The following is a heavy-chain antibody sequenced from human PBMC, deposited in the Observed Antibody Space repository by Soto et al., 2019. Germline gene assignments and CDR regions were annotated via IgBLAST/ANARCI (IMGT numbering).Heavy chain of an antibody. CDR1: GGSISSGGYY. CDR3: AREDYSSSSSFYYGMDV. D-gene: IGHD6-6*01. CDR2: IYYSGST. Sequence: SETLSLTCTVSGGSISSGGYYWSWIRQHPGKGLEWIGYIYYSGSTYCNPSLKSRVTISVDTSKNQFSLKLSSVTAADTAVYYCAREDYSSSSSFYYGMDVWGQGTTVTVSS. J-gene: IGHJ6*02. V-gene: IGHV4-31*03.